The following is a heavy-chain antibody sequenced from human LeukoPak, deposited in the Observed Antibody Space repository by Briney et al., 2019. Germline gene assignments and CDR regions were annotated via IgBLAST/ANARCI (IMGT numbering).Heavy chain of an antibody. Sequence: ASVKVSCKASGYTFTSYYMHWVRQAPGQGLEWMGIINPSGGSTSYAQKFQGRVTITADESTSTAYMELSSLRSEDTAVYYCARDGVVDPWGQGTLVTVSS. D-gene: IGHD2-2*01. CDR3: ARDGVVDP. CDR1: GYTFTSYY. CDR2: INPSGGST. V-gene: IGHV1-46*01. J-gene: IGHJ5*02.